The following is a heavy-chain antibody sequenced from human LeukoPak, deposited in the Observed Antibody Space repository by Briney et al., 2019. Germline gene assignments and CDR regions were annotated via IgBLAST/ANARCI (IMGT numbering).Heavy chain of an antibody. CDR1: GFTFSSYS. V-gene: IGHV3-21*01. Sequence: GGSLRLSCAASGFTFSSYSMNWVRQAPGKGLEWVSSISSSSSYIYYADSVKGRFTISRDNAKNSLYLQMNGLRAEDTAVYYCARDGSRTLAYWGQGTLVTVSS. J-gene: IGHJ4*02. D-gene: IGHD1-26*01. CDR2: ISSSSSYI. CDR3: ARDGSRTLAY.